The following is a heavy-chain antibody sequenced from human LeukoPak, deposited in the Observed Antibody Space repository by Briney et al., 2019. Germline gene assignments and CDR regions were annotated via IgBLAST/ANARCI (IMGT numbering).Heavy chain of an antibody. CDR2: ISSSSSYI. V-gene: IGHV3-21*01. Sequence: GGSLRLSCAASGFTFSSYSMNWVRQAPGKGLEWVSSISSSSSYIYYADSVKGRFTISRDNAKNSLYLQMNSLRAEDTAVYYCARAGGDYDFWSGYYRGFDYWGQGTLVTVSS. J-gene: IGHJ4*02. D-gene: IGHD3-3*01. CDR3: ARAGGDYDFWSGYYRGFDY. CDR1: GFTFSSYS.